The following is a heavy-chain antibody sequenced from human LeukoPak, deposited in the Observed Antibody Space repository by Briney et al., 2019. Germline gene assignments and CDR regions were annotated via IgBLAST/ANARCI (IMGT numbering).Heavy chain of an antibody. V-gene: IGHV4-39*07. Sequence: SETLSLTCTVSGGSISSSSYYWGWIRQPPGKGLEWIGSIHYSGSTSYNPSLKSRVTISLDTSKNQFSLNLASVTAADTAVYYCARDFGSIYYFDYWGQGTLVTVSS. J-gene: IGHJ4*02. D-gene: IGHD3-3*01. CDR2: IHYSGST. CDR3: ARDFGSIYYFDY. CDR1: GGSISSSSYY.